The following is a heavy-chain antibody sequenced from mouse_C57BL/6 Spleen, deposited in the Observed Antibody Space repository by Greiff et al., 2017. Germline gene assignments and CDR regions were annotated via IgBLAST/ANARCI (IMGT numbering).Heavy chain of an antibody. J-gene: IGHJ3*01. D-gene: IGHD1-1*01. Sequence: QVQLQQTGAELVKPGASVKMSCKASGYTFTSYWITWVKQRPGQGLEWIGDIYPGSGSTNYNEKFKSKATLTVDTSSSTAYMQLSSLTSEDSAVYYCARLGYYGSSSSWFAYWGQGTLVTVSA. CDR1: GYTFTSYW. CDR2: IYPGSGST. CDR3: ARLGYYGSSSSWFAY. V-gene: IGHV1-55*01.